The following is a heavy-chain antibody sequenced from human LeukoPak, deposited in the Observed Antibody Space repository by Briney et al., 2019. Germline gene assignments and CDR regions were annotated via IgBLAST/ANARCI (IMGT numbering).Heavy chain of an antibody. CDR2: TSDRGDYT. J-gene: IGHJ5*02. D-gene: IGHD3-10*01. Sequence: GGSLRLSCAASGFTFTSYSMSWVRQAPGKGLEWVSGTSDRGDYTYYADSVKGRFTISRDSSKNTLYLQMNSLRAEDTAVYYCARVRRFGELFWFDPWGQGTLVTVSS. CDR1: GFTFTSYS. V-gene: IGHV3-23*01. CDR3: ARVRRFGELFWFDP.